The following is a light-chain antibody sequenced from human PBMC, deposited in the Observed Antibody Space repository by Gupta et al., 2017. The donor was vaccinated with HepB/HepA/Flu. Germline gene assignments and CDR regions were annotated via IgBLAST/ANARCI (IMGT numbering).Light chain of an antibody. Sequence: EIVFTQSPGTLSLSPVESATLSCRASQSVSSSYLGWYQQKPGQAPRLIIYGASSTDMGNTGCFCGCGERKDFTHTSSRQEQEACDVYYGQQDGSSGPFGQGTKVEIK. CDR2: GAS. CDR1: QSVSSSY. J-gene: IGKJ1*01. CDR3: QQDGSSGP. V-gene: IGKV3-20*01.